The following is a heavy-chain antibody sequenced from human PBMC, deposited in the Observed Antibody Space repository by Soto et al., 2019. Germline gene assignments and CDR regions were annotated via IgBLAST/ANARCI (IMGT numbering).Heavy chain of an antibody. J-gene: IGHJ6*02. CDR1: GDSVSSGGNY. CDR2: IHYSGSV. CDR3: AAADWGHNFYYGMDV. D-gene: IGHD7-27*01. V-gene: IGHV4-61*08. Sequence: SETLSLTCTVSGDSVSSGGNYWSWIRQPPGEGLEWIAYIHYSGSVNYNPSLKSRVTISVDTSKNQFSLKQSSVTAADTAVYYCAAADWGHNFYYGMDVWGQGTTVTGSS.